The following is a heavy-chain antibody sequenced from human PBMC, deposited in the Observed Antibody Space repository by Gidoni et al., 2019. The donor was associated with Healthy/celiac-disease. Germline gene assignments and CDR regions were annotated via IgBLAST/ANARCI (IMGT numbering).Heavy chain of an antibody. D-gene: IGHD3-22*01. CDR1: GFTCSSYD. V-gene: IGHV3-13*01. Sequence: EVQLVESGGGLVQPGGSLTLSCAASGFTCSSYDMHWVRQATGKGLEWVSAIGTAGDTYYPGSVKGRFTISRENAKNSLYLQMNSLRAGDTAVYYCARGWNYYDSSGADAFDIWGQGTMVTVSS. CDR3: ARGWNYYDSSGADAFDI. J-gene: IGHJ3*02. CDR2: IGTAGDT.